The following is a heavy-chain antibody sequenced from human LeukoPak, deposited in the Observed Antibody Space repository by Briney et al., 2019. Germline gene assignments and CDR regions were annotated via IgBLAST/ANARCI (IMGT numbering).Heavy chain of an antibody. V-gene: IGHV4-59*01. CDR1: GGSISSYY. Sequence: SETLSLTCTVSGGSISSYYWSWIRQPPGKGLEWIGYIYYSGSTNYNPSLKSRVTISVDTSKNQFSLKLSSVTAADTAVYYCARDTSYYGSGSYYGMDVWGQGTTVTVSS. CDR2: IYYSGST. CDR3: ARDTSYYGSGSYYGMDV. J-gene: IGHJ6*02. D-gene: IGHD3-10*01.